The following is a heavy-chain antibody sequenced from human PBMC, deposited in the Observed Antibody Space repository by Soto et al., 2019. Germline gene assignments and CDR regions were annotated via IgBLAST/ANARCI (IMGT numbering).Heavy chain of an antibody. CDR2: ISHLETS. V-gene: IGHV4-30-2*06. J-gene: IGHJ4*02. CDR1: GDTMSYGAYY. D-gene: IGHD3-9*01. Sequence: SGTQSITGSVSGDTMSYGAYYWNWTRHSPGKGLEWLGYISHLETSYCNPSFRSRLSLSIDRTMNQFFLSLSSITAADKAVYYCVSGAGYDSFGFCRQVIQVTVCS. CDR3: VSGAGYDSFGF.